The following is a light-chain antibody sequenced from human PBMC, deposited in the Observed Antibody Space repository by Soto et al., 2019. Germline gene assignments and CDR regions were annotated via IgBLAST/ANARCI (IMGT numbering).Light chain of an antibody. CDR2: DVS. Sequence: QSVLTQPRSVSGSPGQSVTISCTATSSDVGDYDFVSWYQQHPAKAPKLMIYDVSKRPSGVPDRFSGSRSGNTASLTISGLQAEDEADYYCCSYAGSYTLYVFGPGTKVTVL. CDR1: SSDVGDYDF. V-gene: IGLV2-11*01. CDR3: CSYAGSYTLYV. J-gene: IGLJ1*01.